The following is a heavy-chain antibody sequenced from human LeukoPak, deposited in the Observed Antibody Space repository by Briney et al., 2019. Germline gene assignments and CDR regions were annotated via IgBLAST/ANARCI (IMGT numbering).Heavy chain of an antibody. V-gene: IGHV1-2*02. CDR2: INPNSGGT. CDR1: GYTFTGYY. CDR3: ARAPYYDFWSGYYPTSYYFDY. Sequence: ASVKVSCKASGYTFTGYYMHWVRQAPGQGLEWMGWINPNSGGTNYAQKFQGRVTMTRDTSISTAYMELSRLRSDDTAVYYCARAPYYDFWSGYYPTSYYFDYWGQGTQVTVSS. D-gene: IGHD3-3*01. J-gene: IGHJ4*02.